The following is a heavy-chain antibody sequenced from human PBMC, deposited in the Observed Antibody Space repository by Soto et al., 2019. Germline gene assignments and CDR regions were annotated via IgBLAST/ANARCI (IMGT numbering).Heavy chain of an antibody. V-gene: IGHV3-9*01. CDR2: ISWNSGSI. CDR1: GFTFDDYA. Sequence: GGSLRLSCAASGFTFDDYAMHWVRQAPGKGLEWVSGISWNSGSIGYADSVKGRFTISRDNAKNSLYLQMNSLRAEDTALYYCAKDISNPGPIFGDAFDIWGQGTMVTVSS. D-gene: IGHD3-9*01. J-gene: IGHJ3*02. CDR3: AKDISNPGPIFGDAFDI.